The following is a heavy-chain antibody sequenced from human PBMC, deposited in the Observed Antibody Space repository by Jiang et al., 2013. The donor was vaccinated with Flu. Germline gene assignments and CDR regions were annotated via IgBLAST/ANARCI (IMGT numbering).Heavy chain of an antibody. J-gene: IGHJ3*02. CDR1: GGTFSSYA. CDR3: ARALIIREERGYCSGGSCPRGGDAFDI. Sequence: SGAEVKKPGSSVKVSCKASGGTFSSYAISWVRQAPGQGLEWMGGIIPILGIANYAQKFQGRVTITADKSTSTAYMELSSLRSEDTAVYYCARALIIREERGYCSGGSCPRGGDAFDIWG. D-gene: IGHD2-15*01. CDR2: IIPILGIA. V-gene: IGHV1-69*10.